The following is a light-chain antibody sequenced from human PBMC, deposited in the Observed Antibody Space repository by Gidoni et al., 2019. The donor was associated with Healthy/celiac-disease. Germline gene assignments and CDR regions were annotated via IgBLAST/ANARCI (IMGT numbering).Light chain of an antibody. CDR1: SSNIGSNY. CDR3: AAWDDSLSHGV. J-gene: IGLJ3*02. V-gene: IGLV1-47*01. Sequence: QSVLTQSPSASGTPGQRVTISCSGSSSNIGSNYVYWYPQLPGTAPKLLIYRNNQRPSGVPDRFSGSKSGTSASLAISGLRSEDEADYYCAAWDDSLSHGVFGGGTKLTVI. CDR2: RNN.